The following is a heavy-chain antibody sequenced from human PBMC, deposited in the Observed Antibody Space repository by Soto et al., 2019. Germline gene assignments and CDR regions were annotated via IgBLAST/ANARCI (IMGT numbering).Heavy chain of an antibody. Sequence: SETLSLTCTVSGGSISSYYWSWIRQPPGKGLEWIGYIYYGGSTNYNPSLKSRVIISVDTAKNQFSLSLSSVTAADTAVYYCTGAYYDIDGYTLAPWGQGTSVTVPQ. CDR1: GGSISSYY. J-gene: IGHJ5*02. V-gene: IGHV4-59*01. CDR2: IYYGGST. D-gene: IGHD3-9*01. CDR3: TGAYYDIDGYTLAP.